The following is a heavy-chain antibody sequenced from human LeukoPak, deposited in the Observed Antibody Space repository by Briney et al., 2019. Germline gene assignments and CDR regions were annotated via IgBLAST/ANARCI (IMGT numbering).Heavy chain of an antibody. CDR1: GFIFSSYW. V-gene: IGHV3-15*07. CDR3: TALLAGPPLFDY. Sequence: GGSLRLSCAASGFIFSSYWMNWVRQAPGKGLEWVGRIKSKTDGGTTDYAAPVKGRFTISRDDSKNTLYLQMNSLKTEDTAVYYCTALLAGPPLFDYWGQGTLVTVSS. CDR2: IKSKTDGGTT. J-gene: IGHJ4*02. D-gene: IGHD6-19*01.